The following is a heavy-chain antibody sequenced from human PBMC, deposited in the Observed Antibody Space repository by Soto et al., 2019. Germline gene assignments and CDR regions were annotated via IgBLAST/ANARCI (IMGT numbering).Heavy chain of an antibody. Sequence: EVQLVESGGGLVKPGGSLRLSCAASGFTFSSYSMNWVRQAPGKGLEWVSSISSSSSYIYYSDSVKGRFTISRDNAKNSLYLQMTSLRAEDTAVDYCARDLGLREDGVWGQGTTVTGSS. J-gene: IGHJ6*02. V-gene: IGHV3-21*01. CDR1: GFTFSSYS. CDR2: ISSSSSYI. CDR3: ARDLGLREDGV. D-gene: IGHD7-27*01.